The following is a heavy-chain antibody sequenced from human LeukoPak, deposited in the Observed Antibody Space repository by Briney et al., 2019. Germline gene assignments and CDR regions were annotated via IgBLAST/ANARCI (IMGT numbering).Heavy chain of an antibody. CDR3: ARDAYGGNFFDY. V-gene: IGHV1-69*05. D-gene: IGHD4-23*01. J-gene: IGHJ4*02. CDR1: GYTFTGHF. Sequence: ASVKVSCKASGYTFTGHFIHWVRQAPGQGLEWMGGIIPIFGTANYAQKFQGRVTITTDESTSTAYMELSSLRSEDTAVYYCARDAYGGNFFDYWGQGTLVTVSS. CDR2: IIPIFGTA.